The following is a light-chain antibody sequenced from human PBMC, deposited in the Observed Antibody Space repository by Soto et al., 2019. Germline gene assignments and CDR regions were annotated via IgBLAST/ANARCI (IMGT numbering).Light chain of an antibody. V-gene: IGKV1-5*03. CDR2: GTS. CDR3: QHYNDYSWT. CDR1: QSISIW. Sequence: DIHMTQSPSTLSASVGDRVTITCRASQSISIWLAWYQQKPGRAPNLLIYGTSSLESWVPSRFSGSGSGTEFTLTISSLQPDDFATYYCQHYNDYSWTFGQGTKVEIK. J-gene: IGKJ1*01.